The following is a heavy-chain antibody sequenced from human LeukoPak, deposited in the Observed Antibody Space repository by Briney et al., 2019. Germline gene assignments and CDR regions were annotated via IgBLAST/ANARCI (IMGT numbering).Heavy chain of an antibody. V-gene: IGHV4-59*08. D-gene: IGHD4-23*01. Sequence: SETLSLTCTVSGGSLSSYYWSWIRQPPGKGLEWIGYIYYSGSTNYNPSLKSRVTISVDTSKNQFSLKLSSVTAADTAVYYCARTTVVTSAFDIWGQGTMVTVSS. CDR2: IYYSGST. CDR1: GGSLSSYY. J-gene: IGHJ3*02. CDR3: ARTTVVTSAFDI.